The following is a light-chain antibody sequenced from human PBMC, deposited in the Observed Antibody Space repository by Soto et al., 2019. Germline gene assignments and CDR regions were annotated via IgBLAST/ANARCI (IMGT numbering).Light chain of an antibody. CDR1: QSVSIY. CDR3: QQYGSSPWT. Sequence: IVLTHSPGTLCFSPGEIATLSFRASQSVSIYLAWYQQIPGQAPRLLIYDASTRATGIPARFSGSGSGTDFTLTISRLEPEDFAVYYCQQYGSSPWTFGQGTKVDIK. CDR2: DAS. V-gene: IGKV3-20*01. J-gene: IGKJ1*01.